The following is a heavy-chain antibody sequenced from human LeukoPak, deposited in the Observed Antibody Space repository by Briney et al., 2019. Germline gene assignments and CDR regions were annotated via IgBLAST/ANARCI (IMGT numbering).Heavy chain of an antibody. CDR3: ARGLSPQMATITSAFDI. D-gene: IGHD5-24*01. J-gene: IGHJ3*02. CDR1: GGSFSGYY. CDR2: INHSGST. V-gene: IGHV4-34*01. Sequence: SGTLSLTCAVYGGSFSGYYWSWIRQPPGKGLEWIGEINHSGSTNYNPSLKSRVTISVDTSKNQFSLKLSSVTAADTAVYYCARGLSPQMATITSAFDIWGQGTMVTVSS.